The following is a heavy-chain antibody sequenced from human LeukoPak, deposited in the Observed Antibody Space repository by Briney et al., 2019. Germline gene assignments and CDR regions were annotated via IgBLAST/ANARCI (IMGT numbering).Heavy chain of an antibody. CDR3: ARRNYDILTGNWFDP. CDR1: SGSISGYY. V-gene: IGHV4-59*08. Sequence: SETLSLTCTVSSGSISGYYWSWIRQPPGKGLEWIGYIYSSGSTNYNPSLKSRVTISVDTSKNQFSLKLSSVTAAGTAVYYCARRNYDILTGNWFDPWGQGTLVTVSS. J-gene: IGHJ5*02. D-gene: IGHD3-9*01. CDR2: IYSSGST.